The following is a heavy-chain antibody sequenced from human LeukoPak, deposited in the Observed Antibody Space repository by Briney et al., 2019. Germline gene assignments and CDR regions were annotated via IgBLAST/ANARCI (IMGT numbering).Heavy chain of an antibody. D-gene: IGHD5-12*01. CDR1: GFTFSSYG. CDR2: IYSGAGA. Sequence: GGSLRLSCAASGFTFSSYGMHWVRQAPGKGLEWVAVIYSGAGAYSADSVKGRFTISRDNSKNTLYLQMNSLRAEDTALYYCARDKDQYSGYDSGLFDYWGQGTLVTVSS. CDR3: ARDKDQYSGYDSGLFDY. J-gene: IGHJ4*02. V-gene: IGHV3-66*01.